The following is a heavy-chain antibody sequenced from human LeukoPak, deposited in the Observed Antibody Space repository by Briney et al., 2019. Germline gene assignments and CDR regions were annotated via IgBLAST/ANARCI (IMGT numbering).Heavy chain of an antibody. CDR2: INHSGST. CDR1: GGSFSGYY. V-gene: IGHV4-34*01. D-gene: IGHD3-10*01. J-gene: IGHJ5*02. Sequence: SETLSLTCAVYGGSFSGYYWSWVRQPPGKGLEWIGEINHSGSTNYNPSFKSRVAISVDTSRNQLSLKLSSVTAADTAVFYCARSPGSGSYFAWFDPCGQETLVTVSS. CDR3: ARSPGSGSYFAWFDP.